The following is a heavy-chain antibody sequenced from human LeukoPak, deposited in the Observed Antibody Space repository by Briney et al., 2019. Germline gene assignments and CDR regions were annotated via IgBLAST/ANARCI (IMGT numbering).Heavy chain of an antibody. J-gene: IGHJ4*02. Sequence: SVKVSCKASGGTFSSYAISWVRQAPGQGLEWMGRIIPILGIANYAQKFQGRVTITADKSTSTAYMELSSLRSEDTAVYYCARGVIDRYFDYWGQGTLVTVSS. V-gene: IGHV1-69*04. CDR2: IIPILGIA. D-gene: IGHD3-10*01. CDR3: ARGVIDRYFDY. CDR1: GGTFSSYA.